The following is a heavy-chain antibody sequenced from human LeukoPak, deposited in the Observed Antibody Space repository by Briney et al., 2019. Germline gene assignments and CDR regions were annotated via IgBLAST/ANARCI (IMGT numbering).Heavy chain of an antibody. D-gene: IGHD6-19*01. Sequence: GASVKVSCKASGYTFTGYYMHWVRQAPGQGLEWMGRINPNSGGTNYAQKFQGRVTMTRDTSISTAYMELSRLGSDDTAVYYCARVGYSIAVAGPTDYYFDYWGQGTLVTVSS. V-gene: IGHV1-2*06. J-gene: IGHJ4*02. CDR1: GYTFTGYY. CDR3: ARVGYSIAVAGPTDYYFDY. CDR2: INPNSGGT.